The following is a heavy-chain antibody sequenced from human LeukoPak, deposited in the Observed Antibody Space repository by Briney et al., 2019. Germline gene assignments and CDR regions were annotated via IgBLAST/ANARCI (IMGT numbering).Heavy chain of an antibody. V-gene: IGHV6-1*01. CDR3: ARGYYDSSGYYSPFGY. J-gene: IGHJ4*02. CDR2: TYYRSKWYN. Sequence: SQTLSLTCAISGDSVSSNSAAWNWIRQSPSRGLEWLGRTYYRSKWYNDYAVSVKSRITINPDTSKNQFSLKLSSVTAADTAVYYCARGYYDSSGYYSPFGYWGQGTLVTVSS. D-gene: IGHD3-22*01. CDR1: GDSVSSNSAA.